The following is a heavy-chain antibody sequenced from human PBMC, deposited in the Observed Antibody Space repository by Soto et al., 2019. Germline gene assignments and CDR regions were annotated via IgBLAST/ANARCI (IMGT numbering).Heavy chain of an antibody. Sequence: PSETLSLTCTVSGGSISSYYWSWIRQPPGKGLEWIGYIYYSGSTNYNPSLKSRVTISVDTSKNQFSLKLSSVTAADTAVYYCARSYDSSGEIDYWGQGTLVTVSS. CDR3: ARSYDSSGEIDY. D-gene: IGHD3-22*01. CDR2: IYYSGST. CDR1: GGSISSYY. J-gene: IGHJ4*02. V-gene: IGHV4-59*01.